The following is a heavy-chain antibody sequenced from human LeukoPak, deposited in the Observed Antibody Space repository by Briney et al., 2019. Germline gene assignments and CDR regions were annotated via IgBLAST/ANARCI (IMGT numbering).Heavy chain of an antibody. Sequence: ASVKVSCKASGYTFTGYYMHWVRQAPGQGLEWMGWISAYNSNTNYAQKLQGRVTMTTDTSTSTACMELRSLRSDDTAVYYCARNILTGLCPDYWGQGTLVTVSS. D-gene: IGHD3-9*01. J-gene: IGHJ4*02. V-gene: IGHV1-18*04. CDR3: ARNILTGLCPDY. CDR2: ISAYNSNT. CDR1: GYTFTGYY.